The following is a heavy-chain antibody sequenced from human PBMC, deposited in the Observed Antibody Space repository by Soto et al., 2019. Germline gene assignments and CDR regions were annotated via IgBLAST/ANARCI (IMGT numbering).Heavy chain of an antibody. V-gene: IGHV4-39*01. D-gene: IGHD2-21*02. CDR2: IYYSGTT. CDR1: GGCSSPSNYS. CDR3: ATFVVPAWPPTGFDF. J-gene: IGHJ4*02. Sequence: SETLSLTFTVYGGCSSPSNYSWGWVRQPPGKGLDWIGNIYYSGTTYYNPSLKSRVTISVYTSKNQSSLKLNSVTAADTAVYYCATFVVPAWPPTGFDFWRPGTLLT.